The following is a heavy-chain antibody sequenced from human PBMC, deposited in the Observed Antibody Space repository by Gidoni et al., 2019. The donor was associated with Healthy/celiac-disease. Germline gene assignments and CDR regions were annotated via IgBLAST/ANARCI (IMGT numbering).Heavy chain of an antibody. Sequence: QEQLQQWGAGLLKPSEPLSLTCAVYGASFSGYYWSWVRPPPGKGLEWIGEINHSGSTNYNPSLKSRVTISVDTSKNQFSLKLSSVTAADTAVYYCARRGRPMVRGVIGYWGQGTLVTVSS. V-gene: IGHV4-34*01. CDR2: INHSGST. CDR1: GASFSGYY. J-gene: IGHJ4*02. CDR3: ARRGRPMVRGVIGY. D-gene: IGHD3-10*01.